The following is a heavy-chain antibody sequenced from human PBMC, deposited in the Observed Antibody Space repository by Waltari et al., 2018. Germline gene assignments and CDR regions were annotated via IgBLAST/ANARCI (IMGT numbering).Heavy chain of an antibody. CDR3: ARAGLLGAFDV. V-gene: IGHV3-74*03. CDR2: INNDGSST. CDR1: GFTFSRSW. D-gene: IGHD2-15*01. Sequence: EVQLVESGGGLAQPGGSLRLSCAASGFTFSRSWIHWVRQFPGKGLMWVSRINNDGSSTVYADSVKGRFTISRDDAKNTVSLQMNNLSAEDTALYYCARAGLLGAFDVWGQGTMVTVSS. J-gene: IGHJ3*01.